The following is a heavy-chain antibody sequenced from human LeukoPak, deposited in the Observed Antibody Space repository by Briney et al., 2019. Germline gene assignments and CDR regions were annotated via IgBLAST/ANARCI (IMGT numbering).Heavy chain of an antibody. J-gene: IGHJ4*02. D-gene: IGHD3-9*01. CDR1: GYTFTSYY. Sequence: ASVKVSCKASGYTFTSYYMHWVRQAPGQRLEWMGIINPSGGSTGSAQKFHGRVTMTRDTSTSTFYMELSSLRSEDTAVYYCARRAAEPYDILTGYYPIFDYWGQGTLVTVSS. V-gene: IGHV1-46*01. CDR2: INPSGGST. CDR3: ARRAAEPYDILTGYYPIFDY.